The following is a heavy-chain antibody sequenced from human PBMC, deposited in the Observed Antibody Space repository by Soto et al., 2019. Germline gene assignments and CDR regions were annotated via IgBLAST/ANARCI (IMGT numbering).Heavy chain of an antibody. D-gene: IGHD1-26*01. V-gene: IGHV3-15*01. J-gene: IGHJ3*02. CDR2: IKSKTDGGTT. CDR3: TTGDSGSFDAFDI. Sequence: GGSLRLSCAASGFTFSNAWMSWVHQAPGKGLEWVGRIKSKTDGGTTDYAAPVKGRFTISRDDSKNTLYLQMNSLKTEDTAVYYCTTGDSGSFDAFDIWGQGTMVTVSS. CDR1: GFTFSNAW.